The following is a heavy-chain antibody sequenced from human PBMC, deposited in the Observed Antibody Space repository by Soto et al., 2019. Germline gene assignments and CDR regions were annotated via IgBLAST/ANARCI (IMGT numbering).Heavy chain of an antibody. J-gene: IGHJ4*02. V-gene: IGHV3-30-3*01. CDR3: ARDLLRFGELLPDY. D-gene: IGHD3-10*01. CDR2: ISYDGSNK. Sequence: GGSLRLSCAASGFTFSSYAMHWVRQAPGKGLEWVAVISYDGSNKYYADSVKGRFTISRDNSKNTLYLQMNSLRAEDTAVYYCARDLLRFGELLPDYWGQGTLVTVSS. CDR1: GFTFSSYA.